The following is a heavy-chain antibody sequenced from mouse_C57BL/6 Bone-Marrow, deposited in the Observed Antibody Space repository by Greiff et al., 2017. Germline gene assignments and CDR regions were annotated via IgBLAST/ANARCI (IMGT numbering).Heavy chain of an antibody. CDR1: GFTFSSYG. CDR2: ISSGGSYT. D-gene: IGHD2-2*01. Sequence: DVQLVESGGDLVKPGGSLKLSCAASGFTFSSYGMSWVRQTPDKRLEWVATISSGGSYTYYPDSVKGRFTLSRDNDKNTLYLQMSRLRSEDTAVYYCARQGRVTTDYYAMDYGGQGTSVTVSS. CDR3: ARQGRVTTDYYAMDY. J-gene: IGHJ4*01. V-gene: IGHV5-6*01.